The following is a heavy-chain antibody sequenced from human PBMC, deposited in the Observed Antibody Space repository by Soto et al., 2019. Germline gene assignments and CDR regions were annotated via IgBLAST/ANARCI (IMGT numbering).Heavy chain of an antibody. V-gene: IGHV3-48*02. CDR2: ISSSSSTI. J-gene: IGHJ6*02. D-gene: IGHD2-21*02. CDR3: ASESVVVTAPYYYGMDV. Sequence: GGSLRLSCAASGFTSSSYSMNWVRQAPGKGLEWVSYISSSSSTIYYADSVKGRFTISRDNAKNSLYLQMNSLRDEDTAVYYCASESVVVTAPYYYGMDVWGQGTTVTVSS. CDR1: GFTSSSYS.